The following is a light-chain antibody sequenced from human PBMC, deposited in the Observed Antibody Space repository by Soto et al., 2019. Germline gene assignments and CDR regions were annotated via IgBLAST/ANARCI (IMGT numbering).Light chain of an antibody. CDR1: QSIRTY. V-gene: IGKV1-39*01. CDR3: QQLDSYPIT. Sequence: DFQMTQSPSSLSASVGDSITITCRASQSIRTYLNWYQQKPGKPPKLLIYAASTLQTGVPSRFSGSGSETHFTLAISSLQPEDFATYYCQQLDSYPITFGQGTRLEIK. J-gene: IGKJ5*01. CDR2: AAS.